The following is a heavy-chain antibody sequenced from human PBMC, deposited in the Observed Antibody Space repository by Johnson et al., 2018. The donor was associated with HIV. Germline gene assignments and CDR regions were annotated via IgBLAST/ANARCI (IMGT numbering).Heavy chain of an antibody. J-gene: IGHJ3*02. D-gene: IGHD6-13*01. CDR1: GFTVSSNY. V-gene: IGHV3-9*01. Sequence: VQLVESGGGLIQPGGSLRLSCAASGFTVSSNYMSWVRQAPGKGLEWVSGISWNSGIIGYADSVKGRFTISRDNAKNSLYLQMNSLRDEDTALYYCAQGGADSSTKSTFDIWGQGTLVTVSS. CDR2: ISWNSGII. CDR3: AQGGADSSTKSTFDI.